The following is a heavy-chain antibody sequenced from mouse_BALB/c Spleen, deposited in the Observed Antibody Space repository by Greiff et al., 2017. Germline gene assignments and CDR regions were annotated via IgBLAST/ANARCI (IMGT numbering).Heavy chain of an antibody. Sequence: VQLKQSGAELVRPGALVKLSCKASGFNIKDYYMHWVKQRPEQGLEWIGWIDPENGNTIYDPKFQGKARIKADTSSNTAYLQLSSLTSEDTAVYYCARGRTYYGYEFDYWGQGTTLSVSS. J-gene: IGHJ2*01. CDR3: ARGRTYYGYEFDY. CDR1: GFNIKDYY. D-gene: IGHD2-14*01. V-gene: IGHV14-1*02. CDR2: IDPENGNT.